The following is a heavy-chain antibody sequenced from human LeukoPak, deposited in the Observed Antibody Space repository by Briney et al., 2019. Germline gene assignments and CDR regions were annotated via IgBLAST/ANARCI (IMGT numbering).Heavy chain of an antibody. CDR3: AREHTIAATGTHWFDP. V-gene: IGHV3-7*01. CDR2: IKQDGSEK. CDR1: GFTFSSYW. D-gene: IGHD6-13*01. Sequence: GGSLRLSCAASGFTFSSYWMSWVRQAPGKGLEWVADIKQDGSEKYYVDSVKGRFTISRDNAKNSLYLQMNSLRVEDTAVYYCAREHTIAATGTHWFDPWGQGTLVTVSS. J-gene: IGHJ5*02.